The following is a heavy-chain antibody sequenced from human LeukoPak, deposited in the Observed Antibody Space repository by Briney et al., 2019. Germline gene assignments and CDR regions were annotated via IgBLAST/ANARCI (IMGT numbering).Heavy chain of an antibody. CDR3: ARGYSSSSRGYYYYYYMDV. J-gene: IGHJ6*03. CDR1: GYTFTGYY. D-gene: IGHD6-6*01. Sequence: GASVKVSCKASGYTFTGYYMHWVRQAPGQGLEWMGGIIPIFGTANYAQKFQGRVTITTDEPTSTAYMELSSLRSEDTAVYYCARGYSSSSRGYYYYYYMDVWGKGTTVTVSS. CDR2: IIPIFGTA. V-gene: IGHV1-69*05.